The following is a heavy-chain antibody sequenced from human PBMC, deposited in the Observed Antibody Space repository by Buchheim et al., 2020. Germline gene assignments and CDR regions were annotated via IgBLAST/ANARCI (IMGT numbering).Heavy chain of an antibody. D-gene: IGHD6-6*01. CDR1: GFSFSDYY. J-gene: IGHJ4*02. CDR2: ISRSSSYT. Sequence: QVQLVESGGGLVKPGGSLRLSCAASGFSFSDYYMSWIRQAPGEGLEWISYISRSSSYTNYADSVRGRFTISRDNAKNSLYLQMNSLRAEDTAVYYCARVVDSSSVGYYFDYWGQGTL. CDR3: ARVVDSSSVGYYFDY. V-gene: IGHV3-11*06.